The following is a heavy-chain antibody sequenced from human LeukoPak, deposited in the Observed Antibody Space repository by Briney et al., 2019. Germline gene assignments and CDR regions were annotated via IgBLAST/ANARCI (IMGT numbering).Heavy chain of an antibody. J-gene: IGHJ4*02. CDR2: ISYDGSNK. Sequence: GGSLRLSWAASGFTFSSYAIHWVRQAPGKGLEWVAVISYDGSNKYYADSVKGRFTISRDNSKNTLYLQMNSLRAEDTAVYYCARDLTTPGDYWGQGTLVTVSS. CDR3: ARDLTTPGDY. CDR1: GFTFSSYA. V-gene: IGHV3-30-3*01. D-gene: IGHD3-9*01.